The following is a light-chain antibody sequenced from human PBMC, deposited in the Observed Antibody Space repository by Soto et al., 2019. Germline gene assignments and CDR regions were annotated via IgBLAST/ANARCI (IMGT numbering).Light chain of an antibody. CDR3: SSYRTGGSYV. J-gene: IGLJ1*01. V-gene: IGLV2-14*01. CDR1: SSDVGGYEY. CDR2: EVI. Sequence: QSALTQPASVSGSPGQSITISCTGTSSDVGGYEYVSWYQQYPGKAPKLMIYEVIDRPAGAPRRFSGSTSGNTASLTITGLQAEDEADYYCSSYRTGGSYVFGTGTKLTVL.